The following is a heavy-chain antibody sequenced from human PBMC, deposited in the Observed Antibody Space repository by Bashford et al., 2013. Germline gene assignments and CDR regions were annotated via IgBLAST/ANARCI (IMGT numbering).Heavy chain of an antibody. CDR1: GGTFSSYA. Sequence: SVKVSCKASGGTFSSYAISWVRQAPGQGLEWMGGIIPIFGTANYAQKFQGRVTITADKSTSTAYMELSSLRSEDTAVYYCAVAWATSCYIHYWGQGTLVTVSS. V-gene: IGHV1-69*06. D-gene: IGHD2-2*02. CDR3: AVAWATSCYIHY. J-gene: IGHJ4*02. CDR2: IIPIFGTA.